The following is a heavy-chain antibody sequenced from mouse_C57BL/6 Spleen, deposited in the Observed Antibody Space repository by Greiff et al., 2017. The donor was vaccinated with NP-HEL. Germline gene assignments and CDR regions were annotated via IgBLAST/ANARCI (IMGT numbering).Heavy chain of an antibody. CDR3: APRTTGDWYFDV. J-gene: IGHJ1*03. D-gene: IGHD2-14*01. CDR2: ISYDGSN. CDR1: GYSITSGYY. V-gene: IGHV3-6*01. Sequence: DVKLQESGPGLVKPSQSLSLTCSVTGYSITSGYYWNWIRQFPGNKLEWMGYISYDGSNNYNPSLKNRISITRDISKNQFFLKLNSVTTEDTATYYCAPRTTGDWYFDVWGTGTTVTVSS.